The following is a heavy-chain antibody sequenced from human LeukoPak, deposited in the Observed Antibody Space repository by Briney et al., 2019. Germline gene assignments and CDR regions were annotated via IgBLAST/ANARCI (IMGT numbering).Heavy chain of an antibody. CDR3: AKKGRGNDAFDI. CDR1: GFAFSNYA. D-gene: IGHD3-10*01. CDR2: ISGGGINT. V-gene: IGHV3-23*01. J-gene: IGHJ3*02. Sequence: GGSLRLSCAASGFAFSNYAMSWVRQAPGKGLEWVSGISGGGINTYYADSVKGQFTISRDNSKDTLWLQMNSLRVEDTAVYYCAKKGRGNDAFDIWGQGTMVTVSS.